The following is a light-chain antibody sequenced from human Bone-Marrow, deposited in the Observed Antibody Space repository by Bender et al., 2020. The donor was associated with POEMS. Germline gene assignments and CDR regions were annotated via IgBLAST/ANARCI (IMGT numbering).Light chain of an antibody. J-gene: IGLJ2*01. CDR3: CSYTSSTTLV. CDR1: ASDVGGYYY. V-gene: IGLV2-14*01. CDR2: DVS. Sequence: QSALTQPRSVSGSPGQSITISCTGTASDVGGYYYVSWYQKRPGKAPELLIHDVSDRPSGVSNRFSGSKSGNTASLTISGLQPEDEADYYCCSYTSSTTLVFGGGTKVTVL.